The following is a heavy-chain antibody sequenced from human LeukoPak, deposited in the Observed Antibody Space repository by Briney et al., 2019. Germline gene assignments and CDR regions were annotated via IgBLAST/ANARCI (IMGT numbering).Heavy chain of an antibody. Sequence: SETLSLTCTVSGGSISSSPYFWVWIRQPPGKGLEWIASVYHSGSTYYHPSLKGRVSISVDTPKNQFSLQLSSVTAADTAVYYCARRNYYTSGSPYWGQGILVTVSS. V-gene: IGHV4-39*01. J-gene: IGHJ4*02. D-gene: IGHD3-10*01. CDR2: VYHSGST. CDR3: ARRNYYTSGSPY. CDR1: GGSISSSPYF.